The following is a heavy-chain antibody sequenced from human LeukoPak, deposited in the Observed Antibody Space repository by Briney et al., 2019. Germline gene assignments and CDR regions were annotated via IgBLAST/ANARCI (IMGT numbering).Heavy chain of an antibody. Sequence: GGSLRLSCAASGFTLSGSAVHWVRQASGKGLEWVGRIRSKANNYATAYAASVKGRFTISRDDSKNTAYLQMNSLKTEDTAVYYCARLFGYEVLGPDYWGQGTLVTVSS. V-gene: IGHV3-73*01. CDR2: IRSKANNYAT. CDR1: GFTLSGSA. CDR3: ARLFGYEVLGPDY. D-gene: IGHD5-18*01. J-gene: IGHJ4*02.